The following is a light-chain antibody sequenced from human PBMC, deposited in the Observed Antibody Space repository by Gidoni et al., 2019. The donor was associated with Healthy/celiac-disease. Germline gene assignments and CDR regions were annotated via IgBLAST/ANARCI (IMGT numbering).Light chain of an antibody. CDR2: DNN. CDR3: GTWDSSLSAWV. J-gene: IGLJ3*02. Sequence: QSVFTQPPSVSAAPGQKVTISCSGSSSNIGNNYVSWYQHLPGTAPKLRIFDNNKRPAVIPDRFSGSRAGTSATLGITGRQTGDEADYYCGTWDSSLSAWVFGGGTKLTVL. V-gene: IGLV1-51*01. CDR1: SSNIGNNY.